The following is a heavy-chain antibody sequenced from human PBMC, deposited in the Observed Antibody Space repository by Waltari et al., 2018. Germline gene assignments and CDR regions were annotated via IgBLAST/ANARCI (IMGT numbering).Heavy chain of an antibody. CDR3: ARHYYGSGSYYNPY. D-gene: IGHD3-10*01. CDR1: GYSISSGYY. V-gene: IGHV4-38-2*01. CDR2: IYHSGST. J-gene: IGHJ4*02. Sequence: QVQLQESGPGLVKPSETLSLTCAVSGYSISSGYYWGWIRQPPGKGLEWIGSIYHSGSTYYTPSLKSRVTISVDTSKNQFSLKLSSVTAADTAVYYCARHYYGSGSYYNPYWGQGTLVTVSS.